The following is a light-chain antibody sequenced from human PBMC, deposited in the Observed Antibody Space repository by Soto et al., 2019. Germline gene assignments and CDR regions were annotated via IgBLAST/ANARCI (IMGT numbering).Light chain of an antibody. CDR1: SRDIDGYKC. CDR3: SSYTRTFV. CDR2: EVT. J-gene: IGLJ1*01. Sequence: HSALTQPASVSGSPGQSITISCTGTSRDIDGYKCVSWYQQHPGKAPKLLIYEVTNRPSGVSNRFSGSKSGNTASLTISGLQAEDEADYYCSSYTRTFVFGTGTKLTVL. V-gene: IGLV2-14*01.